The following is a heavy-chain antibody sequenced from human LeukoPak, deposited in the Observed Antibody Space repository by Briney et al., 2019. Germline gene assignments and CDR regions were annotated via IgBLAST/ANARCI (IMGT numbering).Heavy chain of an antibody. J-gene: IGHJ5*02. CDR3: SGYNWFDP. Sequence: GSLRLSCAASGFTFSSYAMHWVRQAPGKGLEWVAVISYDGSNKYYADSVKGRFTISRDNPKNTLYLQMNSLRAEDTAVYYCSGYNWFDPWGQGTLVTVSS. V-gene: IGHV3-30-3*01. CDR2: ISYDGSNK. CDR1: GFTFSSYA.